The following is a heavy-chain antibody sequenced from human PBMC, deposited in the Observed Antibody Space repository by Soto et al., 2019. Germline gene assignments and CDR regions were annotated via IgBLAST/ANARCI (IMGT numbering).Heavy chain of an antibody. J-gene: IGHJ6*02. CDR1: GGAFSGFY. CDR3: ARGKRVATTHYYYYGMDV. D-gene: IGHD5-12*01. V-gene: IGHV4-34*01. Sequence: PSETLSLTYADSGGAFSGFYWSWIRQPPGKGLEWIGEINHSGSTNYNPSLKSRVTISVDTSKNQFSLKLSSVTAADTAVYYCARGKRVATTHYYYYGMDVWGQGTTVT. CDR2: INHSGST.